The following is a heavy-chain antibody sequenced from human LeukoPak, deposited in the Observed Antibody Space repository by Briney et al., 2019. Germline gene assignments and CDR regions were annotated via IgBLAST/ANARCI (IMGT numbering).Heavy chain of an antibody. V-gene: IGHV4-39*01. CDR3: ARAYYSSNWLGGYY. J-gene: IGHJ4*02. D-gene: IGHD6-13*01. Sequence: SETLSLTCTVSGGSISSSSYYWGWIRQPPGRGLEWIATIYYGGSTFYNPSLKSRVTISVDTSKNQFSLKLSSVTAADTAVYHCARAYYSSNWLGGYYWGQGSLVTVSS. CDR2: IYYGGST. CDR1: GGSISSSSYY.